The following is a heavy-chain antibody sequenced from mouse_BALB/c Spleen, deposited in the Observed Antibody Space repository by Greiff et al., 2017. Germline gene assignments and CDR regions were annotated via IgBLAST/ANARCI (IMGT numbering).Heavy chain of an antibody. J-gene: IGHJ3*01. D-gene: IGHD1-1*01. CDR2: IDPSDSET. V-gene: IGHV1S126*01. Sequence: VQLQQSGPQLVRPGASVKISCKASGYSFTSYWMHWVKQRPGQGLEWIGMIDPSDSETRLNQKFKDKATLTVDKSSSTAYMQLSSPTSEDSAVYYCARGYGSSYGFAYWGQGTLVTVSA. CDR1: GYSFTSYW. CDR3: ARGYGSSYGFAY.